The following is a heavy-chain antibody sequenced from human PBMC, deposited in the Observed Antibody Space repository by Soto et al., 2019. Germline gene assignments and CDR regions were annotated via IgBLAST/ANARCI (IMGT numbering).Heavy chain of an antibody. J-gene: IGHJ3*01. CDR3: ARAPDIADALDF. D-gene: IGHD3-3*01. CDR2: ISGSSAYI. Sequence: EVTLVESGGGLVKPGGSLRLSCAASGFTFSRYSMNWVRQAPGKGLEWVAFISGSSAYIYYADSVQGRFSISRDNAKDSLYLQMNSLRADDTAIYYCARAPDIADALDFWRQGTMVTVSS. CDR1: GFTFSRYS. V-gene: IGHV3-21*01.